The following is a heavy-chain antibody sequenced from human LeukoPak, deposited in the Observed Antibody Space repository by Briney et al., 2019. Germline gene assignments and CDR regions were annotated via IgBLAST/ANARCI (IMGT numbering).Heavy chain of an antibody. CDR1: GFTFSSYG. D-gene: IGHD3-10*01. Sequence: PGGSLRLSCAASGFTFSSYGIHWVRQAPGKGLEWVAFIRYDGSKEFYADSVKGRFTISRDNSENTLSLQMNSLRAEHTAVYYCARNYYYNGGLYYNGLDYWGQGTLVTVSS. V-gene: IGHV3-30*02. J-gene: IGHJ4*02. CDR3: ARNYYYNGGLYYNGLDY. CDR2: IRYDGSKE.